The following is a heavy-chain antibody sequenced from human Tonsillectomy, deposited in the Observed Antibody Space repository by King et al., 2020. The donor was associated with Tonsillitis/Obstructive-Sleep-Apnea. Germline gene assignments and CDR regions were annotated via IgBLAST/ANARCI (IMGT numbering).Heavy chain of an antibody. Sequence: VQLVESGGGLVQPGGSLRLSCAASGFTFSSYWMSWVRQAPGKGLEWVAKIKQDGSEENYVDSGKGRFTISRDNAKNSLYLQMNSLRAEDTAVYYCARVRGSGCLDYWGQGTLVTVSS. CDR3: ARVRGSGCLDY. V-gene: IGHV3-7*04. D-gene: IGHD6-19*01. J-gene: IGHJ4*02. CDR1: GFTFSSYW. CDR2: IKQDGSEE.